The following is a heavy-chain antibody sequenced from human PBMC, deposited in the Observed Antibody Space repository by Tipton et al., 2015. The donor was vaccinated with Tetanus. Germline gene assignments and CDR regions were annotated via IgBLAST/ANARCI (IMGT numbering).Heavy chain of an antibody. V-gene: IGHV3-66*01. CDR2: IFSGGST. Sequence: SLRLSCAASGFTASSNYMSWVRQAPGKGLEWVSVIFSGGSTYYADSVKVRFTISSDNSKNTLYLQMNSLRDEDTAVYYCAREGIVGAAMFSGAYYFGSWGQGTRVTVAS. J-gene: IGHJ4*02. CDR3: AREGIVGAAMFSGAYYFGS. CDR1: GFTASSNY. D-gene: IGHD1-26*01.